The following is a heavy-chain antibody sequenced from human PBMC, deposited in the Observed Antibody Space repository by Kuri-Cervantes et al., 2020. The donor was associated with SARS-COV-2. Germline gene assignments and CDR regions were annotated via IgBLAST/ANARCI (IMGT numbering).Heavy chain of an antibody. D-gene: IGHD1-20*01. CDR3: ARGYYEGITGKYYFDY. CDR2: INPNSGGT. V-gene: IGHV1-2*04. J-gene: IGHJ4*02. Sequence: ASVKVSCKASGYTFTGYYMHWVRQAPGQGLEWMGWINPNSGGTNYAQKFQGWVTMTRDTSISTAYMELSRLRSEDTAVYYCARGYYEGITGKYYFDYWGQGTLVTVSS. CDR1: GYTFTGYY.